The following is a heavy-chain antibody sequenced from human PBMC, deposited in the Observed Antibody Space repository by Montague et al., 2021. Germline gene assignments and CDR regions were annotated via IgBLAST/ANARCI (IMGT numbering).Heavy chain of an antibody. CDR3: ARVGATVAAPFDF. CDR1: GGSIGSTAYY. D-gene: IGHD4-23*01. CDR2: IYYSGST. V-gene: IGHV4-31*11. Sequence: TLSLTCAVSGGSIGSTAYYWSRIRQHPGKGLEWIGYIYYSGSTYYNPSLKSRVTISVDTSQNQFSLNLNSVTAADTAVYYCARVGATVAAPFDFWGQGTLVTVSS. J-gene: IGHJ4*02.